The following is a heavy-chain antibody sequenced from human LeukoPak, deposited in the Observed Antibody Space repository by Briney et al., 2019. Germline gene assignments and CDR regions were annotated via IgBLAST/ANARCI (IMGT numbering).Heavy chain of an antibody. CDR3: ASRKLGNDY. V-gene: IGHV4-59*02. J-gene: IGHJ4*02. CDR2: IYYTGTT. Sequence: PSETLSLTCTVSGGSVSDYYWSWIRQSPGKGLEWIGYIYYTGTTCYNPSLKSRVTISAETSKNQFSLNLISVTAADTAVYYCASRKLGNDYWGQGTLVTVSS. CDR1: GGSVSDYY. D-gene: IGHD7-27*01.